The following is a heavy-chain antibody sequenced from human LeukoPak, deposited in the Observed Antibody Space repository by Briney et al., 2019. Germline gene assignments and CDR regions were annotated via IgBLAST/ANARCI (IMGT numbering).Heavy chain of an antibody. CDR1: GFTFSSYG. V-gene: IGHV3-33*01. Sequence: PGGSLRLSCAASGFTFSSYGMHWVRQAPGKGLEWVAVIWYDGSNKYYADSVKGRFTISRDNSKNTLYLQMNSLRAEDTAVYYCAREMATIGEGYDAFDIWGQGTMVTVSS. CDR2: IWYDGSNK. D-gene: IGHD5-24*01. CDR3: AREMATIGEGYDAFDI. J-gene: IGHJ3*02.